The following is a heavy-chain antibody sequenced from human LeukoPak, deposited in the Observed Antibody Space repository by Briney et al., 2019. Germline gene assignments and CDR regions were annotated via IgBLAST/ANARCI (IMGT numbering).Heavy chain of an antibody. Sequence: PGGSLRLSCAASGFTLSSYGMHWVRQAPGKGLEWVADIWSDGNNKYYADSVKGRFTISRDSSKNTVYLQMTSLRAEGTAVYYCAKHGHVSGVGYFAFDCWGQGTLVAVSS. CDR2: IWSDGNNK. CDR3: AKHGHVSGVGYFAFDC. D-gene: IGHD1-26*01. J-gene: IGHJ4*02. V-gene: IGHV3-33*06. CDR1: GFTLSSYG.